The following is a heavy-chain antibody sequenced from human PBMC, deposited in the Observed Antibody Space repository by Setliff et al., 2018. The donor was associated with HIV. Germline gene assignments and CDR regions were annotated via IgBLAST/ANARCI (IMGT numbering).Heavy chain of an antibody. CDR1: GGSISFYY. CDR2: IYYSGNT. J-gene: IGHJ4*02. V-gene: IGHV4-59*12. D-gene: IGHD5-18*01. Sequence: SETLSLTCSISGGSISFYYWNWLRQTPGKGLEWIGWIYYSGNTRYNPSLKSRVTISLDTSKNRFSLRLSSVTAADTAVYYCARDQKGYSYGYFDSWGQGTLVTVSS. CDR3: ARDQKGYSYGYFDS.